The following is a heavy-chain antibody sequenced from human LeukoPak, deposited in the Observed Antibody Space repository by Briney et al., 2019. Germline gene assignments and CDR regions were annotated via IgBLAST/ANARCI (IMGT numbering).Heavy chain of an antibody. CDR3: ARGIGTYYDFWSGYRNGPNYGMDV. CDR2: INHSGST. J-gene: IGHJ6*02. D-gene: IGHD3-3*01. Sequence: SETLSLTCAVYGGPFSGYYWSWIRQPPGKGLEWIGEINHSGSTNYNPSPKSRVTISVDTSKNQFSLKLSSVTAADTAVYYCARGIGTYYDFWSGYRNGPNYGMDVWGQGTTVTVSS. CDR1: GGPFSGYY. V-gene: IGHV4-34*01.